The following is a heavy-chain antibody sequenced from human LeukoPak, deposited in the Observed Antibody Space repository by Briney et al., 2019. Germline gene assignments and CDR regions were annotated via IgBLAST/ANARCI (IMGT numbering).Heavy chain of an antibody. V-gene: IGHV1-46*01. Sequence: ASVTVSCTASGSTFTCYYMHWVRQAPGQGLEWMGIINPNGGNTSYAQKFQGRVTMTSDMSTSTVYMELSSLRSEDTAVYYCASSSGYDFLHFDYWGQGTLVTVSS. CDR2: INPNGGNT. J-gene: IGHJ4*02. CDR1: GSTFTCYY. D-gene: IGHD5-12*01. CDR3: ASSSGYDFLHFDY.